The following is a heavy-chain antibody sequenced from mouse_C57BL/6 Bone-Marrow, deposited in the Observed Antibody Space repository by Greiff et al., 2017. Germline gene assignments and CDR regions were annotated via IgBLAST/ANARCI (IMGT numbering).Heavy chain of an antibody. CDR2: IHPNSGST. CDR3: ARWGDYDYDYYAMDY. D-gene: IGHD2-4*01. V-gene: IGHV1-64*01. Sequence: QVQLQQSGAELVKPGASVKLSCKASGYTFTSYWMHWVKQRPGQGLEWIGMIHPNSGSTNYNEKFKSKGTLTVDKSSSTAYMQLSSLTSEDSAVYYCARWGDYDYDYYAMDYWGQGTSVTVSS. J-gene: IGHJ4*01. CDR1: GYTFTSYW.